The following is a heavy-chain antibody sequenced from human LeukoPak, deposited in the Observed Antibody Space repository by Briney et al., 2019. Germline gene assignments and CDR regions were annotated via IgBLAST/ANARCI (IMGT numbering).Heavy chain of an antibody. CDR1: GGTFNNHA. V-gene: IGHV1-69*13. CDR2: IIPIFGTA. D-gene: IGHD3-22*01. Sequence: SVKVSCKASGGTFNNHATNWVRQAPGQGLEWMGGIIPIFGTANYAQKFQGRVTITADEPTSTAYMAMSSLRSEDTAVYYCARDRYSTGYYYYFDYWGQGTLVTVSS. CDR3: ARDRYSTGYYYYFDY. J-gene: IGHJ4*02.